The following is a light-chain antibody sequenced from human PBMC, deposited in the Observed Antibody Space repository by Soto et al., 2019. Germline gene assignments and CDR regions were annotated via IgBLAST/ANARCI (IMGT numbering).Light chain of an antibody. CDR1: SSNIGAGFD. CDR3: SSYTSSSTVV. J-gene: IGLJ2*01. Sequence: QSVLTQPPSVSGAPGQRVSISCSGSSSNIGAGFDVHWYQQFPGAAPKLLIYSDVNRPSGVPYRFSASKSGTSASLTITGLQTEDEADYYCSSYTSSSTVVFGGGTKLTVL. CDR2: SDV. V-gene: IGLV1-40*01.